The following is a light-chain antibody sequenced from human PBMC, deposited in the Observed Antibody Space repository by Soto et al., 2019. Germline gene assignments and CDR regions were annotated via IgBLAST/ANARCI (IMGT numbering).Light chain of an antibody. CDR1: QCVSSSY. CDR3: QQYNNWTPWT. Sequence: EIALTQSPGTLSLSPGERATLSCRARQCVSSSYLAWYQHNSRQAPRHLIYAASSRATGIPDRFSGSGSGTDFTLSISRLEPEDFAVYYCQQYNNWTPWTFGQGTKVDIK. CDR2: AAS. J-gene: IGKJ1*01. V-gene: IGKV3-20*01.